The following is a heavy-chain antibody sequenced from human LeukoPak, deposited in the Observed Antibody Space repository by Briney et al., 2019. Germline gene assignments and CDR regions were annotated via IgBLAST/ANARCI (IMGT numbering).Heavy chain of an antibody. CDR3: AREDEYYDFWSGYYHRGNWFDP. J-gene: IGHJ5*02. V-gene: IGHV3-7*01. CDR2: IKQDGSEK. Sequence: GGSLRLSCAASGFTFSSYWMSWVRQAPGKGLEWVANIKQDGSEKYYVDSVKGRFTISRDNAKNSPYLQMNSLRAEDTAVYYCAREDEYYDFWSGYYHRGNWFDPWGQGTLVTVSS. CDR1: GFTFSSYW. D-gene: IGHD3-3*01.